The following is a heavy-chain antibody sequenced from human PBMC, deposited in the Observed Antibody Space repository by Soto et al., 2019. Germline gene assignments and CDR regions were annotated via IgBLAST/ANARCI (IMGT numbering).Heavy chain of an antibody. V-gene: IGHV1-8*01. Sequence: QVQLVQSGAEVKKPGASVKVSCKASGYTSTSYDITWVRQAPGQGLEWMGWMNPNSGNTGYAQKFQVRVTMTRSTSISSAYMELSSLTSEDPAVYYCATYPAMVLDAFDIWGQGTKVTVSS. J-gene: IGHJ3*02. CDR3: ATYPAMVLDAFDI. CDR2: MNPNSGNT. D-gene: IGHD2-8*01. CDR1: GYTSTSYD.